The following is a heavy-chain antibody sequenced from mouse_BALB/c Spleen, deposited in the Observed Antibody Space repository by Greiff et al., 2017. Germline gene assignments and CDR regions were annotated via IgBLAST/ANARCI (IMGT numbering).Heavy chain of an antibody. CDR3: ASLYYDYDVYYAMDY. CDR1: GFTFSSYT. Sequence: EVKLVESGGGLVQPGGSLKLSCAASGFTFSSYTMSWVRQTPEKRLEWVAYISNGGGSTYYPDTVKGRFTISRDNAKNTLYLQMSSLKSEDTAMYYCASLYYDYDVYYAMDYWGQGTSVTVSS. D-gene: IGHD2-4*01. J-gene: IGHJ4*01. CDR2: ISNGGGST. V-gene: IGHV5-12-2*01.